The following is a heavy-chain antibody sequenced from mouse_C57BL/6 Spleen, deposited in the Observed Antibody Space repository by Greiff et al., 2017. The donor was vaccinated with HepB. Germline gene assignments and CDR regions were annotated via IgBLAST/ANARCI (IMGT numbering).Heavy chain of an antibody. V-gene: IGHV5-4*01. D-gene: IGHD1-1*01. J-gene: IGHJ3*01. CDR1: GFTFSSYA. Sequence: EVKLVESGGGLVKPGGSLKLSCAASGFTFSSYAMSWVRQTPEKRLEWVATISDGGSYTYYPDNVKGRFTISRDNAKNNLYLQMSHLKSEGTAMYYCARERGNYYGSSPAWFAYWGQGTLVTVSA. CDR3: ARERGNYYGSSPAWFAY. CDR2: ISDGGSYT.